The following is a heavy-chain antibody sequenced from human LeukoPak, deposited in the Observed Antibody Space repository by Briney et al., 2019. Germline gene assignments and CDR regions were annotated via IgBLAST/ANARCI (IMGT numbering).Heavy chain of an antibody. Sequence: PGGSLRLSCAASGFTFSDYYMSWIRQAPGKGLQWVAVVSSGGTTVYYADSVKGRFTISRDNSKNTLSLQMDSLRAEDTAVYYCAKGGAFPHGAHYDYWGQGTLVTVSS. J-gene: IGHJ4*02. CDR1: GFTFSDYY. CDR3: AKGGAFPHGAHYDY. D-gene: IGHD4-17*01. CDR2: VSSGGTTV. V-gene: IGHV3-30*18.